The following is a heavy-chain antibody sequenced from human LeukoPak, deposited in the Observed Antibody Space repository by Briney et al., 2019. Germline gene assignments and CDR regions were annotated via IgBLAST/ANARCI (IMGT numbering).Heavy chain of an antibody. CDR3: ARGVEMATTTGFGY. V-gene: IGHV1-69*05. D-gene: IGHD5-24*01. Sequence: SVKVSCKASGGTFSSYAISWVRQAPGQGLEWMGGIIPIFGTANYAQKFQGRVTITTDESTSTAYMELSSLRSEDTAVYYCARGVEMATTTGFGYWGQGTLVTVSS. CDR1: GGTFSSYA. CDR2: IIPIFGTA. J-gene: IGHJ4*02.